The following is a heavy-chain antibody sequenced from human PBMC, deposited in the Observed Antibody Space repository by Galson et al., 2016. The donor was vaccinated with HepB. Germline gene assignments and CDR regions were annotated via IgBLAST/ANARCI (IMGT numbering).Heavy chain of an antibody. J-gene: IGHJ5*02. Sequence: SLRLSCAASGFTFSDFYMIWIRQPPGKGLEWVAYIGSRHIPTVYYADSVRGRFNISRDNAENSLYLQMNSLRPEDTAGYYCARYRINWFDPGGRGTLVTVSS. V-gene: IGHV3-11*01. CDR1: GFTFSDFY. D-gene: IGHD3-16*02. CDR3: ARYRINWFDP. CDR2: IGSRHIPTV.